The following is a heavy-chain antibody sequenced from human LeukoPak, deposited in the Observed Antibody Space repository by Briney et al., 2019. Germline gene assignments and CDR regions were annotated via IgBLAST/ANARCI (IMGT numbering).Heavy chain of an antibody. D-gene: IGHD4-23*01. CDR1: GFTFSSYS. J-gene: IGHJ6*03. CDR3: ARGVVTPFGYYYYYMDV. Sequence: GGSLRLSCAASGFTFSSYSMNWVRQAPGKGLEWVSYISSSSSTIYYADSVKGRFTISRDNAKNSLYLQMNSLRAEDTAVYYCARGVVTPFGYYYYYMDVWGKGTTVTVS. V-gene: IGHV3-48*04. CDR2: ISSSSSTI.